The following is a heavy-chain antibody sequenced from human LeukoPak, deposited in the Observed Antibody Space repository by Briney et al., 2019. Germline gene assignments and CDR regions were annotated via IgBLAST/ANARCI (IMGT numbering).Heavy chain of an antibody. J-gene: IGHJ6*02. CDR3: ARGGGGTSYGIDV. CDR1: GFTFSNYA. Sequence: GGSLRLSCAASGFTFSNYAMSWVRQAPGKGLEWVSAISGSGFITYYADSVKGRFTISRDNAKNSLYLQMNSLRAEDTAVYYCARGGGGTSYGIDVWGQGTTVTVSS. CDR2: ISGSGFIT. V-gene: IGHV3-23*01. D-gene: IGHD1-14*01.